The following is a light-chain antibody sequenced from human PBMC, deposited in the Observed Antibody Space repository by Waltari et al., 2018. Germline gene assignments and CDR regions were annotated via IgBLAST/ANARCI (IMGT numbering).Light chain of an antibody. J-gene: IGLJ3*02. CDR2: EVN. Sequence: QSALPQPPSASGSPGQSVTISCTGTSSDVGGYNYVSWYQQHPGKAPKLMIYEVNKRPSGVPDRFSGSKSGNTASLTVSGLQADDEADYFCSSYAGSTNWVFGGGTKLTVL. CDR1: SSDVGGYNY. CDR3: SSYAGSTNWV. V-gene: IGLV2-8*01.